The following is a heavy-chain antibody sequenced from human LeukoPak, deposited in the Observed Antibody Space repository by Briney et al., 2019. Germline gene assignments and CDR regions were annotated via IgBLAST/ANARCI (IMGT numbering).Heavy chain of an antibody. CDR3: ATSGLSRFGF. Sequence: GGSLRLSCAASGFTFSSYAMSWVRQAPGKGLEWVPAFSGSGGSTYYADSVKGRFTISRDNSKNTLYLQMNNLRAEDTAVYYCATSGLSRFGFWGQGTLVTVSS. J-gene: IGHJ4*02. CDR2: FSGSGGST. D-gene: IGHD2/OR15-2a*01. V-gene: IGHV3-23*01. CDR1: GFTFSSYA.